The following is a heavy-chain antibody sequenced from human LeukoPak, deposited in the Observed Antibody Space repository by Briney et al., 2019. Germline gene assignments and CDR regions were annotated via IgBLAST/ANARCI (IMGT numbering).Heavy chain of an antibody. Sequence: SGGSLRLSCVASGFIFSNYWMSWVRQVPGKGLEWVANMKQDGREKYLVDSVKGRFTISRDNAKNSVYLQMNSLTDEDTGVYYCARLAAPFYYYYYMDVWGKGTTVTVSS. CDR2: MKQDGREK. J-gene: IGHJ6*03. CDR3: ARLAAPFYYYYYMDV. CDR1: GFIFSNYW. D-gene: IGHD6-6*01. V-gene: IGHV3-7*01.